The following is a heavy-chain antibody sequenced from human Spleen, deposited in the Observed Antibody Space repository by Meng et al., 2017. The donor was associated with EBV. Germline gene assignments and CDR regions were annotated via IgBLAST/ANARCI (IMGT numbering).Heavy chain of an antibody. D-gene: IGHD2-2*01. CDR3: ARYFCSTISCHLDY. V-gene: IGHV1-3*01. Sequence: VQSLQSGAEVKRPGASVKVSCRTSGYTFTTHAIHWVRQAPGQRLEWMGWINAANGNTKYSQQFQARLTITGDTSASTAYMELSGLSSEDTAVYYCARYFCSTISCHLDYWGQGTLVTVSS. CDR1: GYTFTTHA. CDR2: INAANGNT. J-gene: IGHJ4*02.